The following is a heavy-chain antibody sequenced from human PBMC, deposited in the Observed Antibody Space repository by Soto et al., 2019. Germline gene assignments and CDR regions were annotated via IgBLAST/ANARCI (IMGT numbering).Heavy chain of an antibody. D-gene: IGHD1-26*01. CDR3: ARIKWGLNSYTGMDV. Sequence: QVQLVQSGAEVKKSGASVKVSCKPSGYSFSDYFIQWVRQAPGQGLEWVAWINPKTAATNYAKKFQGRVSLTWDTSSTTAYMELTRLRPDDTAVYYCARIKWGLNSYTGMDVWGQGTTVIVSS. CDR1: GYSFSDYF. CDR2: INPKTAAT. J-gene: IGHJ6*02. V-gene: IGHV1-2*02.